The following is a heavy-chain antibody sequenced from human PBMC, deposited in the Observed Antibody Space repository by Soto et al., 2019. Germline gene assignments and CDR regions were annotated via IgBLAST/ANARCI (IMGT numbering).Heavy chain of an antibody. V-gene: IGHV4-39*01. CDR2: IYYSGST. D-gene: IGHD3-3*01. CDR3: ARLPIYYDFWSGYYNTPFWFDP. Sequence: QLQLQESGPGLVKPSETLSLTCTVSGGSISSSSYYWGWIRQPPGKGLEWIGSIYYSGSTYYNPSLKSRVTISVDTSKNQFSLKLSSVTAADTAVYYCARLPIYYDFWSGYYNTPFWFDPWGQGTLVTVSS. J-gene: IGHJ5*02. CDR1: GGSISSSSYY.